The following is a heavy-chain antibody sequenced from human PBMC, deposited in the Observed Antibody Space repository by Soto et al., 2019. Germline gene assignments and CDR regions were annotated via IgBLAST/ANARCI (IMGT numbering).Heavy chain of an antibody. D-gene: IGHD2-21*01. V-gene: IGHV4-34*01. CDR1: GGSFSGYY. CDR2: INHSGST. J-gene: IGHJ4*02. Sequence: SETLSLTCAVYGGSFSGYYWSWIRQPPGKGLEWIGEINHSGSTNYNPSLKSRVTISVDTSKNQFSLKLSSVTAADTAVYYCARGRSPFLRYFDYWGQGTLVTVSS. CDR3: ARGRSPFLRYFDY.